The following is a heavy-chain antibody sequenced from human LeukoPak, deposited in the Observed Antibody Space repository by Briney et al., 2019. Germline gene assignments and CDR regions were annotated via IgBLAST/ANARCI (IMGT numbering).Heavy chain of an antibody. Sequence: GGSLRLSCAASGFTFSSYWMHGVRQAPGKGLVWVSRINSDGSSTSYADSVKGRFTISRDNAKNTLYLQMNSLRAEDTAVYYCARDSESSGWYKYYYYYYGMDVWGKGTTVTVSS. V-gene: IGHV3-74*01. CDR2: INSDGSST. CDR3: ARDSESSGWYKYYYYYYGMDV. J-gene: IGHJ6*04. D-gene: IGHD6-19*01. CDR1: GFTFSSYW.